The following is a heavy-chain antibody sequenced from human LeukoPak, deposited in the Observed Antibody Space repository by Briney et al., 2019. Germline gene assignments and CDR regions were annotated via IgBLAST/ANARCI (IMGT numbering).Heavy chain of an antibody. V-gene: IGHV3-23*01. CDR1: GFTFSNHG. D-gene: IGHD7-27*01. CDR2: VSPPGGGT. CDR3: ARDLAWGAFDY. J-gene: IGHJ4*02. Sequence: QPGGSLRLSCAASGFTFSNHGMNWVRQAPGKGLEWLSGVSPPGGGTYYADSVKGRFTISRDDSKNTLSRQMNSLRVEDTAVYYCARDLAWGAFDYWGQGTLVTVSS.